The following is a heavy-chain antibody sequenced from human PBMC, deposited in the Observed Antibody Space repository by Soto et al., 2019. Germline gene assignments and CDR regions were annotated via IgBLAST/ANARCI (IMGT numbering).Heavy chain of an antibody. CDR1: GYTFTSYD. D-gene: IGHD6-19*01. Sequence: ASVKVSCKASGYTFTSYDINWVRQATGQGLEWMGWMNPNSGNTGYAQKFQGRVTMTRNTSISTAYMELSSLRSEDTAVYYCARGDNKEWLVKGYYYMDVWGKGTTVTVSS. J-gene: IGHJ6*03. CDR2: MNPNSGNT. V-gene: IGHV1-8*01. CDR3: ARGDNKEWLVKGYYYMDV.